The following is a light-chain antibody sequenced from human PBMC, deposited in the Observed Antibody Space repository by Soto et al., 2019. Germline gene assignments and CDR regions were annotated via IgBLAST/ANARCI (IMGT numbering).Light chain of an antibody. Sequence: QSVLTQPPSVSGAPGQRVTISCTGSSSNIGAHYDVHWYQQLPGTAPKLLIYGNSNRPSGVPDRFSGSKSGTSASLAITGLQAEDEADYYCQSYDSSLSGYVVFGGGTKVTVL. CDR3: QSYDSSLSGYVV. CDR1: SSNIGAHYD. CDR2: GNS. J-gene: IGLJ2*01. V-gene: IGLV1-40*01.